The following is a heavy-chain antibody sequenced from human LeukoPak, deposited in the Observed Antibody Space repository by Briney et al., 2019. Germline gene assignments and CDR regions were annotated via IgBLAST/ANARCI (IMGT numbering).Heavy chain of an antibody. CDR2: ISYDGSNK. CDR1: GFTFSSYG. J-gene: IGHJ1*01. V-gene: IGHV3-30*03. Sequence: GGSLRLSCAASGFTFSSYGMHWVRQAPGKGLEWVAVISYDGSNKYYADSVKGRFTISRDNSKNTLYLQMNSLRAEDTAVYYCARGSLGYLVPFQHWGQGTLVTVSS. D-gene: IGHD6-6*01. CDR3: ARGSLGYLVPFQH.